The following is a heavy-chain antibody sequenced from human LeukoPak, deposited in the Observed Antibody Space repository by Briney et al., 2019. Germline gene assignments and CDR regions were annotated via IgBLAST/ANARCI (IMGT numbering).Heavy chain of an antibody. V-gene: IGHV3-23*01. J-gene: IGHJ3*02. CDR3: TKRHSLRFNAFDI. CDR2: ISDIGPNT. Sequence: GGSLRLSCAASGFTLSNFAMTWVRQAPGKGLEWVSSISDIGPNTYYASSVKGRFTISRDTSKNTLYLQMNSLRAEDTAIYYCTKRHSLRFNAFDIWGPGTMVTVSS. CDR1: GFTLSNFA. D-gene: IGHD3-3*01.